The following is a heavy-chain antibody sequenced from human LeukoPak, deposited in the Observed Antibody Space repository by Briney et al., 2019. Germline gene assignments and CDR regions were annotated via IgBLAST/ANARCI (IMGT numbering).Heavy chain of an antibody. CDR3: AKDMRGYCSSTSCFYFDY. CDR2: ISGSGGST. D-gene: IGHD2-2*01. Sequence: TGGSLRLSCAASGFTFSSYAMSWVRQAPGKGLEWVSAISGSGGSTYYADSVKGRFTISRDNSKNTLYLQMNSLRAEDTAVYYCAKDMRGYCSSTSCFYFDYWGQGTLVTVSS. J-gene: IGHJ4*02. CDR1: GFTFSSYA. V-gene: IGHV3-23*01.